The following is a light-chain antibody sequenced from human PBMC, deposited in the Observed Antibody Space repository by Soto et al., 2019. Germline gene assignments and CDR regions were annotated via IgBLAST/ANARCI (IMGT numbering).Light chain of an antibody. CDR3: QQRSNWPGT. V-gene: IGKV3-11*01. J-gene: IGKJ5*01. CDR1: QSLASDY. CDR2: GAS. Sequence: EFLLTQAPVTPSLSPGDRATLSCRASQSLASDYLAWYQQKPGQAPRLLIYGASTRATGIPARFSGSGSGTDFTLTISSLEPEDFAVYYCQQRSNWPGTFGQGTRLEI.